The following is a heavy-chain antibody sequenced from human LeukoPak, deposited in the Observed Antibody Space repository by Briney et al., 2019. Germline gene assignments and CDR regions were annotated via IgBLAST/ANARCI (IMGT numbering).Heavy chain of an antibody. CDR1: GGSISSYY. D-gene: IGHD3-10*01. V-gene: IGHV4-59*01. CDR2: IYYSGSM. CDR3: ARVPKGSGYFNY. J-gene: IGHJ4*02. Sequence: PSETLSLTCTVAGGSISSYYWSWLRQPPGKGLEWIGYIYYSGSMNYNPSLKSRVTISVDTSKNQVSLKLTSVTAADTAVYYCARVPKGSGYFNYWGQGTLVTVSS.